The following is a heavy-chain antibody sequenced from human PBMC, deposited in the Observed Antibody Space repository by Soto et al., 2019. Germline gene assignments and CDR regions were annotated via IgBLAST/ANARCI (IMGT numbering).Heavy chain of an antibody. V-gene: IGHV3-23*01. J-gene: IGHJ4*02. CDR2: ISGSGGST. Sequence: GGSLRLSCAASGFTFSSYAMSWVRQAPGKGLEWVSAISGSGGSTYYEDSVKGRFTISRDNSKNTLYLQMNSLRAEDTAVYYCAKDRYYYDSSHAPHYWGQGTLVTVSS. CDR1: GFTFSSYA. D-gene: IGHD3-22*01. CDR3: AKDRYYYDSSHAPHY.